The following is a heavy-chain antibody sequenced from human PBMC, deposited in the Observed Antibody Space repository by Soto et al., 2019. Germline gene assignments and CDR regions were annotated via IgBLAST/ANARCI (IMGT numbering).Heavy chain of an antibody. CDR3: ARSPTVPRPNLDY. CDR1: GGSVSSGSYY. Sequence: QVQLQESGPGLVKPSETLSLTCTVSGGSVSSGSYYWSWIRQPPGKGLEWIGYIYYSGSTNYNPSLKSRVTISVDTSKNQFSLKLSSVTAADTAVYYCARSPTVPRPNLDYWGQGTLVTVSS. V-gene: IGHV4-61*01. D-gene: IGHD1-26*01. J-gene: IGHJ4*02. CDR2: IYYSGST.